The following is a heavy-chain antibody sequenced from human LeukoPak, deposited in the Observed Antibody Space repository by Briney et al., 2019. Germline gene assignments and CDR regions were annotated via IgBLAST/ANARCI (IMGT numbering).Heavy chain of an antibody. CDR2: IYYTGST. J-gene: IGHJ4*02. CDR1: GYSISSGYY. CDR3: ARGDNFGSGSYHY. Sequence: SETLALTCTVSGYSISSGYYWGLIPQPPGEGLEWIGYIYYTGSTSYKPSLQSRVTISIDLSKNQFSLKLTSVSAADTAVYYCARGDNFGSGSYHYWGQGALVTVAS. V-gene: IGHV4-38-2*02. D-gene: IGHD3-10*01.